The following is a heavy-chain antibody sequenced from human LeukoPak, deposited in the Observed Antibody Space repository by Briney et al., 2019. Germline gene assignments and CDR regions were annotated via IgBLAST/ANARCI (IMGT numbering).Heavy chain of an antibody. CDR3: AREGGSKSYYFDY. V-gene: IGHV3-33*01. D-gene: IGHD4-11*01. J-gene: IGHJ4*02. CDR2: IWYDGSNK. Sequence: PGGSLRLSCAASGFTFSSYGMHWVRQAPGKGLEWVAVIWYDGSNKYYADSVKGRFTISRDNSKNTLYLQMNSLRAEDTAVYYCAREGGSKSYYFDYWGQGTLVTVSS. CDR1: GFTFSSYG.